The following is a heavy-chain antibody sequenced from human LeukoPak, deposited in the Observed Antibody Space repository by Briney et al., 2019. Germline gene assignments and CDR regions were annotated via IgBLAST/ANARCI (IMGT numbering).Heavy chain of an antibody. J-gene: IGHJ6*03. D-gene: IGHD1-26*01. V-gene: IGHV3-7*01. CDR1: RFTFSNYW. CDR2: IKDDGGEQ. Sequence: PGGSLRLSCAASRFTFSNYWMSWVRQAPGKGLEWVANIKDDGGEQYYVDSVKGRFTISRDNAKNSLYLQMNSLRAEDTAVYYCARVGSVGATPYYYYYMDVWGKGTTVTVSS. CDR3: ARVGSVGATPYYYYYMDV.